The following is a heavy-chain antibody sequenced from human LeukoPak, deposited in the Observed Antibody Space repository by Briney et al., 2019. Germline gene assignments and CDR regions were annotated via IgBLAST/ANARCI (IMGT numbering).Heavy chain of an antibody. CDR2: IYYSGST. D-gene: IGHD3-3*01. J-gene: IGHJ4*02. CDR3: ARDSHDFWSGYLYFDY. Sequence: PSETLSLTCTASGGSISSGGYYWSWIRQHPRKGLEWIGYIYYSGSTYYNPSLKSRVTISVDTSKNQFSLKLSSVTAADTAVYYCARDSHDFWSGYLYFDYWGQGTLVTVSS. V-gene: IGHV4-31*03. CDR1: GGSISSGGYY.